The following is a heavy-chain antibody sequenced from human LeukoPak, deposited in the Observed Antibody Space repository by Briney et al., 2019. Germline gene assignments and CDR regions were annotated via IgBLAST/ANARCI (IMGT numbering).Heavy chain of an antibody. CDR3: ARSGYSSSWYVVDY. V-gene: IGHV3-30*03. CDR1: GFTFSSYG. CDR2: ISYDGSNK. J-gene: IGHJ4*02. Sequence: GRSLRLSCAASGFTFSSYGMHWVRQAPGKGLEWVAVISYDGSNKYYADSVKGRFTISRDNSKNTLYLQMNSLRAEDTAVYYCARSGYSSSWYVVDYWGQGTLVTVSS. D-gene: IGHD6-13*01.